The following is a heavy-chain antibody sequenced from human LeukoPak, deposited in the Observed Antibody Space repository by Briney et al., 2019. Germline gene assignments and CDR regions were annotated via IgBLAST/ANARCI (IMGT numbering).Heavy chain of an antibody. CDR1: GLTLSNAW. CDR2: IKSKTDGGTT. D-gene: IGHD6-13*01. CDR3: AKSDSPYSSSWYPWGY. Sequence: GGSLRLSCAVSGLTLSNAWMSWVRQVPGKGPEWVGRIKSKTDGGTTDYAAPVKGRFTISRDDSRDTLYLQMNSLRAEDTAVYYCAKSDSPYSSSWYPWGYWGQGTLVTVSS. V-gene: IGHV3-15*01. J-gene: IGHJ4*02.